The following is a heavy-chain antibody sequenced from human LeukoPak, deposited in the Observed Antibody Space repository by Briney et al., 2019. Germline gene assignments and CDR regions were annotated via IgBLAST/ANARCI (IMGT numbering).Heavy chain of an antibody. CDR1: GGSFSGYY. CDR2: INHSGST. Sequence: PSETLSLTCAVYGGSFSGYYWSWIRQPPGKGLEWIGEINHSGSTNYNPSLKSRVTISVDTPKNQFSLKLSSVTAADTAVYHCARGIVVRYFDWLGYDAFDIWGQGTMVTVSS. CDR3: ARGIVVRYFDWLGYDAFDI. D-gene: IGHD3-9*01. J-gene: IGHJ3*02. V-gene: IGHV4-34*01.